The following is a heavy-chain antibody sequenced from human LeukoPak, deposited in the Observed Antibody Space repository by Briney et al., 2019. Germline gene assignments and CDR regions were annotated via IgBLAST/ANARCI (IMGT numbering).Heavy chain of an antibody. V-gene: IGHV1-2*02. CDR3: AKRFVVAATISYYYYGMDV. CDR1: GYTFTGYY. J-gene: IGHJ6*02. CDR2: INPNSGGT. D-gene: IGHD2-15*01. Sequence: ASVKVSCKASGYTFTGYYMHWVRQAPGQGLEWMGWINPNSGGTNYAQKFQGRVTMTRDTSISTAYMELSRLRSDDTAVYYCAKRFVVAATISYYYYGMDVWGQGTTVTVSS.